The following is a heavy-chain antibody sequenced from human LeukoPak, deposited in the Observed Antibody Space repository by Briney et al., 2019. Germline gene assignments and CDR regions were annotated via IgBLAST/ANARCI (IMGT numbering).Heavy chain of an antibody. CDR2: IREDGTVK. CDR1: GFTFSRYW. CDR3: AASITMFDC. J-gene: IGHJ4*02. Sequence: LSGGSLRLSCAASGFTFSRYWMSWVRQAPGKGLEWVANIREDGTVKYYVESVKGRFTISRDNAKNSLYLQMNSLRAEDTAVYYCAASITMFDCWGQGTLVTVSS. V-gene: IGHV3-7*02. D-gene: IGHD3-10*01.